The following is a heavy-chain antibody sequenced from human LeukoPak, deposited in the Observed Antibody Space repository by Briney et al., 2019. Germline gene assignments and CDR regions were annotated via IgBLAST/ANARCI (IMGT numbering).Heavy chain of an antibody. D-gene: IGHD3-10*01. CDR1: GGSFSGYY. CDR2: INHSGSS. CDR3: ARAYGSGSLDAFDI. V-gene: IGHV4-34*01. J-gene: IGHJ3*02. Sequence: PSETLSLTCAVYGGSFSGYYWSWIRQSPGKGLEWIGEINHSGSSNYNPSLKSRVTISLDTSKNQFSLKLSSVTAADTAVYYCARAYGSGSLDAFDIWGQGTMVTVSS.